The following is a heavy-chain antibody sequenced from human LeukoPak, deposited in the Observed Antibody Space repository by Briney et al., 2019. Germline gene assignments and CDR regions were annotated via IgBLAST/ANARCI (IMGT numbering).Heavy chain of an antibody. Sequence: SVKVSCKASGYTFTSYGITWVRQAPGQGLEWMGWINANNGDTNYAQKLQGRVTMTTDTSTSTAYMELRSLRSVDTAVYYCAVDCSGGSCYGLEGYWGQGTLVTVSS. J-gene: IGHJ4*02. CDR1: GYTFTSYG. D-gene: IGHD2-15*01. CDR3: AVDCSGGSCYGLEGY. CDR2: INANNGDT. V-gene: IGHV1-18*01.